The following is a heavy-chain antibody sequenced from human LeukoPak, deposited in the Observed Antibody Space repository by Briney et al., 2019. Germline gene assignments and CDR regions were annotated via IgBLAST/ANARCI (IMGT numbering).Heavy chain of an antibody. D-gene: IGHD2-2*01. J-gene: IGHJ4*02. V-gene: IGHV3-30-3*01. Sequence: GGSLRLSCAASGFTFSSYAMHWVRQAPGKGLEWVAVISYDGSNKYYADSVKGRFTISRDNSKNTLSLQMNSLRAEDTAVYYCAKVNWCSASCADAWGQGTLVTVS. CDR3: AKVNWCSASCADA. CDR2: ISYDGSNK. CDR1: GFTFSSYA.